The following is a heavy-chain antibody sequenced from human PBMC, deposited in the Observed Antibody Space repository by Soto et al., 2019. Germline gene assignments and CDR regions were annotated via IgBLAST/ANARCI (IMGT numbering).Heavy chain of an antibody. CDR1: GGSFSGYY. CDR2: INHSGST. Sequence: QVQLQQWGAGLLKPSETLSLTCAVYGGSFSGYYWSWIRQPPGKGLEWTGEINHSGSTNYNPSLKSRVSISVDTSKNQFSLKLSSVTAADTAVYYCASGSAAGTVVWNWFDPWGQGTLVTVSS. CDR3: ASGSAAGTVVWNWFDP. V-gene: IGHV4-34*01. J-gene: IGHJ5*02. D-gene: IGHD6-13*01.